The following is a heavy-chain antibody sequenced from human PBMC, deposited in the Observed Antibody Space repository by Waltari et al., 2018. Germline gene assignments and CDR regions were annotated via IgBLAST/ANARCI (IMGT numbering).Heavy chain of an antibody. CDR2: IKQDGSEK. CDR3: ARDLDNGSGGMQNWFDP. Sequence: EVQLVESGGGLVQPGGSLRLSCAASGFTFSSYWMSWVRQAPGKGLEWVANIKQDGSEKYYVDSGKGRFTISRDNAKNSLYLQMNSLRAEDTAVYYCARDLDNGSGGMQNWFDPWGQGTLVTVSS. J-gene: IGHJ5*02. D-gene: IGHD3-10*01. CDR1: GFTFSSYW. V-gene: IGHV3-7*04.